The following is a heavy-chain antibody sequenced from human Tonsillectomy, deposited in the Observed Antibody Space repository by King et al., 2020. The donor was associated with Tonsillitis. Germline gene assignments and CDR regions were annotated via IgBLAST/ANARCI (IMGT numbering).Heavy chain of an antibody. CDR3: ARGGYSYGPDY. CDR1: GFTFSSYS. CDR2: ISSSSSYI. D-gene: IGHD5-18*01. Sequence: VQLVESGGGLVKPGGSLRLSCAASGFTFSSYSMNWVRQAPGKGREWVSSISSSSSYIYYADSVKGRFTISRDNAKNSLYLQMNNLRAEETAMYYCARGGYSYGPDYWGQGTLVTVSS. J-gene: IGHJ4*02. V-gene: IGHV3-21*01.